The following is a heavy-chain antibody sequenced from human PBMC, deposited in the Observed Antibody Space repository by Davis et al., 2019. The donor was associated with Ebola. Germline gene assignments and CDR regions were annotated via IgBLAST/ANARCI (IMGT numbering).Heavy chain of an antibody. J-gene: IGHJ4*02. CDR2: ISSSSSTI. Sequence: GESLKISCAASGFTFSSYSMNWVRQAPGKGLEWVSYISSSSSTIYYADSVKGRFTVSRDNAKNSLYLQMNSLRDEDTAVYYCARDFADIVVVPAADRFDYWGQGTLVTVSS. CDR3: ARDFADIVVVPAADRFDY. CDR1: GFTFSSYS. V-gene: IGHV3-48*02. D-gene: IGHD2-2*01.